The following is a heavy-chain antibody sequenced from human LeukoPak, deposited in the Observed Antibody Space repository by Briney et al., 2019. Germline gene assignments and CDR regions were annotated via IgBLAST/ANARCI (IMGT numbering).Heavy chain of an antibody. CDR3: ARDLTGYSSSWFDY. Sequence: GGSLRLSCAASGFTFSSYAMHWVRQAPGKGLEWVAVISYDGSNKYYADSEKGRFTISRDNSKNTLYLRMNSLRAEDTAVYYCARDLTGYSSSWFDYWGQGTLVTVSS. J-gene: IGHJ4*02. CDR2: ISYDGSNK. CDR1: GFTFSSYA. D-gene: IGHD6-13*01. V-gene: IGHV3-30-3*01.